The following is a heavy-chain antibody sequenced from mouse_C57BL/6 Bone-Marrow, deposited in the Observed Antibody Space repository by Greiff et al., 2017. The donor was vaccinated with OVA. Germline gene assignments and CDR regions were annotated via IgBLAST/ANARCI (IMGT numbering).Heavy chain of an antibody. V-gene: IGHV5-6*01. D-gene: IGHD3-1*01. J-gene: IGHJ2*01. Sequence: VQLKESGADLVKPGGSLKLSCAASGFTFSSYGMSWVRQTPDQRLEWVATISSGGSYTYYPDIVKGRFTISRDNAKNTLYLQVNRLQSEDTAMYYCARHGTICAYFGYWGQGTTLTVSS. CDR1: GFTFSSYG. CDR2: ISSGGSYT. CDR3: ARHGTICAYFGY.